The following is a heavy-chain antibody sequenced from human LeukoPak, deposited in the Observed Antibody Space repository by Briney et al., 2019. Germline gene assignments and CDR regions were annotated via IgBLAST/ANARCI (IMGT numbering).Heavy chain of an antibody. V-gene: IGHV3-23*01. CDR3: AKSPLVVVAELYYFDY. CDR2: ISGSGGST. D-gene: IGHD2-15*01. J-gene: IGHJ4*02. CDR1: GFTFSSYA. Sequence: HPGGSLRLSCAASGFTFSSYAMSWVREAPGKGLEWGSAISGSGGSTYYADSVKGRFTISRDNSKNTLYLQMSSLRAEDTAVYYCAKSPLVVVAELYYFDYWGQGTLVTVSS.